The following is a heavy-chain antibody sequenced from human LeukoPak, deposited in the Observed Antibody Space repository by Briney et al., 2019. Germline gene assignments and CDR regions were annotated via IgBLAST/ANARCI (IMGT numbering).Heavy chain of an antibody. J-gene: IGHJ5*02. V-gene: IGHV6-1*01. CDR2: TYYRSKWYN. CDR1: GDIVSSNSAA. CDR3: VRDVNWGKLLS. Sequence: SQTLSLTCAVSGDIVSSNSAAWTWIRQSPSRGLEWLGRTYYRSKWYNDYAVSVKSRITLNTDTSKNQFSLQLNSVTPEDTAIYYCVRDVNWGKLLSWGQGTLVTVSS. D-gene: IGHD7-27*01.